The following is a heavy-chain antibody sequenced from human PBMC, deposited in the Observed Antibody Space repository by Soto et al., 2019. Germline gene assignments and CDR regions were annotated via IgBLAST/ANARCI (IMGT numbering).Heavy chain of an antibody. CDR2: IYSSGTT. J-gene: IGHJ3*01. CDR3: ARETPAEGAFDL. V-gene: IGHV4-59*01. Sequence: QVQLQESGPGLVKPSETLSLTCFVSGGSISNYYWTWVRQPPGKGLEWIGYIYSSGTTDYNPSLESRVTTSVDMSKNQFSLKLNSVTAADTALYYCARETPAEGAFDLWGRGTMVTVSS. CDR1: GGSISNYY.